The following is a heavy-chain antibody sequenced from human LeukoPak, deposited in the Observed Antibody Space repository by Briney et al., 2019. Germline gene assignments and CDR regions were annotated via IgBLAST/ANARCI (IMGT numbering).Heavy chain of an antibody. J-gene: IGHJ4*02. CDR1: GGSISRSSYY. Sequence: PSQTLSLTCTVSGGSISRSSYYCGRIRHPPGKGLEWIGSMYYSGSIYHNPSLKSRVTISVDTSKNQFSLKLSSVAAADTAVYYCARGYYTSGPFDYWGQGTLVTVSS. CDR3: ARGYYTSGPFDY. CDR2: MYYSGSI. D-gene: IGHD3-10*01. V-gene: IGHV4-39*07.